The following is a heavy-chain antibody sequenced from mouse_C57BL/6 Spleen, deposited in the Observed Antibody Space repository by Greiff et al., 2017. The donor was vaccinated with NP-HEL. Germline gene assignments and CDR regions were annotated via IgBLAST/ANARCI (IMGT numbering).Heavy chain of an antibody. V-gene: IGHV1-4*01. J-gene: IGHJ3*01. Sequence: QVQLQQSGAELARPGASVQMSCKASGYTFTSYTMHWVKQRPGQGLEWIGYINPSSGYTKYNQKFKDKATLTADKSSSTAYMQLSSLTSEDSSVYYCARSGGNYLAYWGQGTLVTVSA. CDR2: INPSSGYT. D-gene: IGHD2-1*01. CDR1: GYTFTSYT. CDR3: ARSGGNYLAY.